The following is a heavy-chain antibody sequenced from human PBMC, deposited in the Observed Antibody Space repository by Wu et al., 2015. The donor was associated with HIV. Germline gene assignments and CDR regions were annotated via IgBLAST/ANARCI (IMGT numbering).Heavy chain of an antibody. CDR1: DYSTFRRRT. J-gene: IGHJ4*02. Sequence: QIHLVQSGAEVKKPGAAVTVSCKTSDYSTFRRRTFNWIRQAPGHGLEWMGWISGFNGNTNYAPTFQGRVAMTTDTSTYTAYMEMRDLQSDDTAIYYCATGNNYLTIFILTSWGQGTLVTVSS. CDR2: ISGFNGNT. V-gene: IGHV1-18*01. D-gene: IGHD3-9*01. CDR3: ATGNNYLTIFILTS.